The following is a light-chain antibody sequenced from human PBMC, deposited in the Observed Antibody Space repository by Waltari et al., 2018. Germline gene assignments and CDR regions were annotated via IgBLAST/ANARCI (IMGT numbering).Light chain of an antibody. J-gene: IGKJ1*01. CDR2: AAS. CDR3: QQSYLTWT. CDR1: QTIGSY. V-gene: IGKV1-39*01. Sequence: IQMTQSPSVLSASAGDRIIITCRASQTIGSYLNWYQHKPGKAPKLLIYAASRLQTGGPSRFTGSGSGTDFTLTITSLQPEDFATYYCQQSYLTWTFGQGTKVDVK.